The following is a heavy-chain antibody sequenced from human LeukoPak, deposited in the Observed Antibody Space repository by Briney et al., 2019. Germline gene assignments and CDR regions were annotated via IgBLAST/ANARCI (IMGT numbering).Heavy chain of an antibody. CDR2: ISSSGSTI. CDR1: GFTFSSYE. D-gene: IGHD1-26*01. J-gene: IGHJ5*02. Sequence: GGSLRLSCAASGFTFSSYEMNWVRQAPGKGLEWVSYISSSGSTIYYADSVKGRFTISRDNAKNSLYLQMNSLRAEDTAVYYCARDHKWELLIGRVGWFDPWGQGTLVTVSS. V-gene: IGHV3-48*03. CDR3: ARDHKWELLIGRVGWFDP.